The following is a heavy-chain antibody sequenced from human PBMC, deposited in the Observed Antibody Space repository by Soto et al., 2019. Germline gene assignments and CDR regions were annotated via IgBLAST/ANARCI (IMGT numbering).Heavy chain of an antibody. CDR2: IIPIFGTA. CDR1: GGTFSSYA. CDR3: ARRAARPHYGMDV. V-gene: IGHV1-69*13. J-gene: IGHJ6*02. D-gene: IGHD6-6*01. Sequence: SVKVSCKASGGTFSSYAISWVRQAPGQGLEWMGGIIPIFGTANYAQKFQGRVTITADESTSTAYMELSSLRSEDTAVYYCARRAARPHYGMDVWGQGTTVTVSS.